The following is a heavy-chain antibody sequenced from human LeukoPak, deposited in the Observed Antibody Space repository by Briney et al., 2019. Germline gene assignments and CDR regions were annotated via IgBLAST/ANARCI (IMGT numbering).Heavy chain of an antibody. D-gene: IGHD2-2*01. CDR3: AKSYYFYCSSTSCPERDAFDI. Sequence: PGGSLRLSCAASGFTFSSYAMSWVRQAPGKGLEWVSAISGSGGSTYYADSVKGRFTISRDNSKNTLYLQMNSLRAEDTAVYYCAKSYYFYCSSTSCPERDAFDIWGQGTMVTVSS. CDR2: ISGSGGST. CDR1: GFTFSSYA. J-gene: IGHJ3*02. V-gene: IGHV3-23*01.